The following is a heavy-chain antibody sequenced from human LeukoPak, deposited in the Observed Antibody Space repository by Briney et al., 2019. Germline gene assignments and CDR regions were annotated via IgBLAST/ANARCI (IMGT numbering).Heavy chain of an antibody. CDR3: ARVGRDGYNYYFDY. CDR1: GYTFNSYG. V-gene: IGHV1-8*03. J-gene: IGHJ4*02. Sequence: VASVKVSCKASGYTFNSYGINWVRQATGEGLEWMGWMNPSSGNTGYAQKFQGRVTITRNTSISTAYMELSSLRSEDTAVYYCARVGRDGYNYYFDYWGEGTLVTVSS. CDR2: MNPSSGNT. D-gene: IGHD5-24*01.